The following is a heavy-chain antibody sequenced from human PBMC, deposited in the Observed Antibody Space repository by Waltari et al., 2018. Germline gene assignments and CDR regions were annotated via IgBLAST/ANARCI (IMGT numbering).Heavy chain of an antibody. Sequence: QLQLQESGPGLVKPSETLSLTCTVSGGSISSSSYYWGWIRQPPGKGLEWIGSIYYSGSTYYNPSLKSRVTISVDTSKNQFSLKLSSVTAAATAVYYCARARDIVATLTPWGQGTLVTVSS. J-gene: IGHJ5*02. CDR3: ARARDIVATLTP. D-gene: IGHD5-12*01. V-gene: IGHV4-39*07. CDR1: GGSISSSSYY. CDR2: IYYSGST.